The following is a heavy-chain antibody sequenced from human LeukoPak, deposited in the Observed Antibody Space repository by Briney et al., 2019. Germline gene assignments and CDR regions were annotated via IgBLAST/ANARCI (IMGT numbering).Heavy chain of an antibody. CDR2: INTHPPTP. Sequence: LRLSCEASGFTFSSYWMHWVRQVPGKGGVSLSPINTHPPTPTYPHSVKPLFTISRHNAKNPLYLLMNSLRAEDTAVYYCVRESRPDYYPAFCGQATLVTLSS. J-gene: IGHJ4*02. D-gene: IGHD3-10*01. V-gene: IGHV3-74*01. CDR3: VRESRPDYYPAF. CDR1: GFTFSSYW.